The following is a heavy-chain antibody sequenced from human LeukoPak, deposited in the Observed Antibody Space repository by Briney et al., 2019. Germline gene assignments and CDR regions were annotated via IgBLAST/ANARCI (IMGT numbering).Heavy chain of an antibody. CDR1: GFIFSSNT. D-gene: IGHD6-13*01. CDR2: ISSSSSYI. V-gene: IGHV3-21*06. Sequence: PGGSLRLSCAASGFIFSSNTMNWVRQAPGKGLEWVSSISSSSSYIYYADSVKGRFTISRDNAKNSLYLQLTSLGADDTAMYYCARDYYGSSRHAFDIWGLGTMVTVST. CDR3: ARDYYGSSRHAFDI. J-gene: IGHJ3*02.